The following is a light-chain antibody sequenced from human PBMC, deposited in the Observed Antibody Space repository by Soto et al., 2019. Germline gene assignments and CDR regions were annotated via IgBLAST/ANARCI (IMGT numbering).Light chain of an antibody. CDR1: QSVSSN. CDR3: QQYHKWPLT. V-gene: IGKV3-15*01. J-gene: IGKJ4*01. Sequence: EIVMTQSPATLSVSPGGRVTLSCRASQSVSSNLAWYQQKPGQAPRLLMYGASTRATGIPASFSGSGSGTEFILTISSLHSEDFAVYYCQQYHKWPLTFGGGTKVDIK. CDR2: GAS.